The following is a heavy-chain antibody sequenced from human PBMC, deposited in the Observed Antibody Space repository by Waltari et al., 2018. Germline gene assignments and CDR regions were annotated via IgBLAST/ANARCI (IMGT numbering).Heavy chain of an antibody. CDR2: IKQDGSEK. J-gene: IGHJ4*02. CDR1: GFTFSRYW. Sequence: EVQLVESGGGLVQPGGSLRLSCAASGFTFSRYWMSWVRQAPGKGLEWVANIKQDGSEKYYVDSVKGRFTISRDNAKNSLYLQMNSLRAEDTAVYYCARESSGELLADFDYWGQGTLVTVSS. CDR3: ARESSGELLADFDY. V-gene: IGHV3-7*01. D-gene: IGHD1-26*01.